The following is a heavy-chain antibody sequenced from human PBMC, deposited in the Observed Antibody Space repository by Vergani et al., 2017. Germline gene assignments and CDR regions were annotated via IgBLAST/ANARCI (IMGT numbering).Heavy chain of an antibody. V-gene: IGHV3-48*01. J-gene: IGHJ6*02. D-gene: IGHD2-2*01. Sequence: EVQLVESGGGLVQPGGSLRLSCAASGFTFSSYSMNWVRQAPGKGLEWVSYISSSSSTIYYADSVKGRFTISRDNAKNSLYLQMNSLRAEDTAVYYWARDAHGWHGSSTSCSNYYYYGMNVWGQGSTVTVSS. CDR2: ISSSSSTI. CDR3: ARDAHGWHGSSTSCSNYYYYGMNV. CDR1: GFTFSSYS.